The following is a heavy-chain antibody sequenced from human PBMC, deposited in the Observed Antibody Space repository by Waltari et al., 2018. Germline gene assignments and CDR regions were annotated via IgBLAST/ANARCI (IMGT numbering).Heavy chain of an antibody. Sequence: QVQLQESGPGLVKPSETLSLTCTVSGGSISSHYWRWIRQPPGKGLEWIGYIYYSGSTNYNPSLKSRVTISVDTSKNQFSLKLSSVTAADTAVYYCAREVEYSSSPPGIAAAGTFDYWGQGTLVTVSS. CDR3: AREVEYSSSPPGIAAAGTFDY. CDR2: IYYSGST. V-gene: IGHV4-59*11. CDR1: GGSISSHY. D-gene: IGHD6-13*01. J-gene: IGHJ4*02.